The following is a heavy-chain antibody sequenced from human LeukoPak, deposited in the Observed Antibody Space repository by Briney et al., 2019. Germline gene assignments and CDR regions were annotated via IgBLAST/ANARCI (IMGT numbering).Heavy chain of an antibody. CDR2: IYPGDSDT. CDR1: GYNFGLFW. Sequence: GESLKISCRGSGYNFGLFWIGWVRQMPGKGLEWMGIIYPGDSDTRYSPSFQGQVTISADKSISTAYLQWSSLKASDTAMYYCARLPIVGATSWFDPWGQGTLVTVSS. CDR3: ARLPIVGATSWFDP. J-gene: IGHJ5*02. V-gene: IGHV5-51*01. D-gene: IGHD1-26*01.